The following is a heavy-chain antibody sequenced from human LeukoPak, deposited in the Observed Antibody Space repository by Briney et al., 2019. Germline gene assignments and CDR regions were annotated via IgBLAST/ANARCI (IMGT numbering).Heavy chain of an antibody. J-gene: IGHJ5*02. D-gene: IGHD7-27*01. CDR1: GGSISSSSYY. Sequence: SETLSLTCTVSGGSISSSSYYWGWIRQPPGKGLEWIGSIYYSGSTNYNPSLKSRVTISVDTSKNQFSLKLSSVTAADTAVYYCARVELGNSWFDPWGQGTLVTVSS. V-gene: IGHV4-39*07. CDR2: IYYSGST. CDR3: ARVELGNSWFDP.